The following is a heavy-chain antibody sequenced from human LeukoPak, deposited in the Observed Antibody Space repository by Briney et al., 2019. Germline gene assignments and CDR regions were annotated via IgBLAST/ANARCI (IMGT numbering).Heavy chain of an antibody. CDR3: AKDWDIVATALFDY. CDR1: GFTVSSNY. J-gene: IGHJ4*02. D-gene: IGHD5-12*01. CDR2: IYSGGST. Sequence: GGSLRLSCAASGFTVSSNYMSWVRQAPGKGLEWVSVIYSGGSTYYADSVKGRFTISRDNSKNTLYLQMNSLRAEDTAVYYCAKDWDIVATALFDYWGQGTLVTVSS. V-gene: IGHV3-53*01.